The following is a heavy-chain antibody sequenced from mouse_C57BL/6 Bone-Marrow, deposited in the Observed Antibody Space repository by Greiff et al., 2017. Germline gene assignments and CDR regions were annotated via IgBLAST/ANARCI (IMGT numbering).Heavy chain of an antibody. V-gene: IGHV1-69*01. J-gene: IGHJ3*01. CDR3: ARAGNNYVFAY. CDR2: IDPSDSYT. CDR1: GYTFTSYW. Sequence: QVQLKQSGAELVMPGASVKLSCKASGYTFTSYWMHWVKQRPGQGLEWIGEIDPSDSYTNYNQKFKGKSTLTVDKSSSTAYMQLSSLSSEDSAVYYCARAGNNYVFAYWGQGTLVTVSA. D-gene: IGHD5-2*01.